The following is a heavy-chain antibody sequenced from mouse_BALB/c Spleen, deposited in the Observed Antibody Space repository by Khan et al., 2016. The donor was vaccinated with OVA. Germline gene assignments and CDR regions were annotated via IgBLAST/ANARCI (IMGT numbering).Heavy chain of an antibody. CDR3: ARGGLPFAY. Sequence: QVQLKQSGPGLVQPSQSLSITCTVSGFSLTSYGVHWVRQSTGKGLEWLGVIWSGGSTDFNAAFISRLSISKDNSKSQVFFKMNSLQTNDSAIYXCARGGLPFAYWGQGTLVTVSA. J-gene: IGHJ3*01. D-gene: IGHD2-13*01. V-gene: IGHV2-2*02. CDR1: GFSLTSYG. CDR2: IWSGGST.